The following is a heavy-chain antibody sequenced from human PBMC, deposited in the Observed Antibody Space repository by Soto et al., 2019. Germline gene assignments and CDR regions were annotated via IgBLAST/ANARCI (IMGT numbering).Heavy chain of an antibody. D-gene: IGHD6-13*01. CDR2: ISAYNDNT. V-gene: IGHV1-18*01. CDR3: ASDWAAAGPFDY. CDR1: GYTFTSYG. J-gene: IGHJ4*02. Sequence: QVQLVQSGAEVKKPGASVKVSCKASGYTFTSYGISWVRQAPGQGLEWMGWISAYNDNTNYAQKLQGRVTMTTDTSTSTAYRELRSLRSDDTAVYYCASDWAAAGPFDYWGQGTLVTVSS.